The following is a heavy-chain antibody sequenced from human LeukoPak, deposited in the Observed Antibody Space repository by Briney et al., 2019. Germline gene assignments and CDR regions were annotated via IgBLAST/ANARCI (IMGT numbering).Heavy chain of an antibody. CDR1: GYSISSGFY. Sequence: SETLSLTCTVSGYSISSGFYWSWIRQPPGKGLEWIGSIYHSGSTYFNPSLKSRVTISVDTSNNQFSLKLSSVTAADAAVYYCAREVLATVTTFWFDLWGQGTLVTVSS. D-gene: IGHD4-17*01. J-gene: IGHJ4*02. CDR3: AREVLATVTTFWFDL. CDR2: IYHSGST. V-gene: IGHV4-38-2*02.